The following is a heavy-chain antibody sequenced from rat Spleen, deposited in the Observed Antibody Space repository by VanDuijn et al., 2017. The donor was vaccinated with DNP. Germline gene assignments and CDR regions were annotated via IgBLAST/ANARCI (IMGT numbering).Heavy chain of an antibody. J-gene: IGHJ2*01. D-gene: IGHD5-1*01. V-gene: IGHV5-22*01. CDR1: GFTFSNYY. Sequence: EVQLVESGGGLVQPGRSLKLSCVVSGFTFSNYYMAWVRQAPTKGLEWVATISYDGSSTYYRDSVKGRFTISRDNAKSTLYLQMNSLRSEDTATYYCARLGGDWGQGVMVTVSS. CDR3: ARLGGD. CDR2: ISYDGSST.